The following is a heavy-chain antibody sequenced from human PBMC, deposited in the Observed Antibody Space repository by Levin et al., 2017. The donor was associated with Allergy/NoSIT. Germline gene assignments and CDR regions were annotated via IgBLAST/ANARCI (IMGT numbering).Heavy chain of an antibody. J-gene: IGHJ4*02. D-gene: IGHD2-15*01. Sequence: RGESLKISCKGSGYSFTSYWIGWVRQMPGKGLEWMGIIYPGDSDTRYSPSFQGQVTISADKSISTAYLQWSSLKASDTAMYYCARSRTVVRWRAVLLGLFDYWGQGTLVTVSS. CDR2: IYPGDSDT. CDR1: GYSFTSYW. V-gene: IGHV5-51*01. CDR3: ARSRTVVRWRAVLLGLFDY.